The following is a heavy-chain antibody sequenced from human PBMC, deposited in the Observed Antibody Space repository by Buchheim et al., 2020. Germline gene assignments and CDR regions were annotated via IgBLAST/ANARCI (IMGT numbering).Heavy chain of an antibody. CDR3: AKDRRRLAHYYCDY. V-gene: IGHV3-30*18. Sequence: QVQLVESGGGVVQPGRSLRLSCAASGFTFSSYGMHWVRQAPGKGLEWVAVISYDGSNKYYADSVKGRFTISRDNSKNTLYLQMNSLRAEDTAVYYCAKDRRRLAHYYCDYWGQGTL. CDR1: GFTFSSYG. J-gene: IGHJ4*02. CDR2: ISYDGSNK. D-gene: IGHD6-19*01.